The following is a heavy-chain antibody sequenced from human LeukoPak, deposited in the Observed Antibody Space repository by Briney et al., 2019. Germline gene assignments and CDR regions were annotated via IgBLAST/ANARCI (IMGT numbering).Heavy chain of an antibody. V-gene: IGHV3-7*01. Sequence: QTGGSPRLSCAVSGLTFSSSWMDWVRQAPGKGLEWVASINPDGNKKYSADSVKGRFTISRDNAENLLYLQMNSLRVEDTAFYYCARDLAYSRLDYWGQGMLVTVSS. D-gene: IGHD5-18*01. CDR1: GLTFSSSW. J-gene: IGHJ4*02. CDR3: ARDLAYSRLDY. CDR2: INPDGNKK.